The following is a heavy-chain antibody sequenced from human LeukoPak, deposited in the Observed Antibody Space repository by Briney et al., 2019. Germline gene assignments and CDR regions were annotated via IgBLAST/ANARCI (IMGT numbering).Heavy chain of an antibody. CDR1: GYTFTSYD. CDR3: ARGSSLYGSGSIENRFDP. D-gene: IGHD3-10*01. V-gene: IGHV1-8*01. Sequence: ASVKVSCKASGYTFTSYDINWVRQATGQGLEWMGWMNPNSGNTGYAQKFQGRVTMTRNTSISTAYMELSSLRSEDTAVYYCARGSSLYGSGSIENRFDPWGQGTLVTVSS. CDR2: MNPNSGNT. J-gene: IGHJ5*02.